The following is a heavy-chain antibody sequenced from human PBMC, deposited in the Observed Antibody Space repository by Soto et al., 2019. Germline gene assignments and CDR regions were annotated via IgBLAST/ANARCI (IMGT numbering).Heavy chain of an antibody. CDR2: ISGTGVYT. D-gene: IGHD2-21*02. CDR3: ARAGAYCGGDCYFDAFDI. J-gene: IGHJ3*02. CDR1: GFTFSDYY. Sequence: QVQLVESGGGLVKPGGSLRLSCAASGFTFSDYYMSWIRQAPGKGLEWVSYISGTGVYTKYSDSVKGRFSISRDNAKNSLYLQINSLRAEDTAVYYCARAGAYCGGDCYFDAFDIWDQGTMVTVSS. V-gene: IGHV3-11*06.